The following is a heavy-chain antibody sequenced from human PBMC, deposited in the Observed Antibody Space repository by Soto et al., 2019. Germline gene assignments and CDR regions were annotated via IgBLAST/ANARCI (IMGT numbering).Heavy chain of an antibody. Sequence: QVQLVQSGAEVKNPGASVQVPCRNSGSTFPSYVFNWVRQPPGQGLQWVGWMKTNSDDTRTAQKFRGRLTLTRDKSMRAVYMKLSNLRPDDSAVYYCAREWSAAGHFYGMDVWGQGTTVAVSS. CDR2: MKTNSDDT. CDR1: GSTFPSYV. CDR3: AREWSAAGHFYGMDV. V-gene: IGHV1-8*01. D-gene: IGHD6-13*01. J-gene: IGHJ6*02.